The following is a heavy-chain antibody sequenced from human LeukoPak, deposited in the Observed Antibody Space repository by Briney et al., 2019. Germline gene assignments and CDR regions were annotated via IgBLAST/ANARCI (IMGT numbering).Heavy chain of an antibody. D-gene: IGHD6-13*01. Sequence: PWGSLRLSCAASGFTFSSYWMSWVRQAPGKGLEWVGNIKQDGSEKYYVYSVKGRFTISRHNAKNSLYLQMNSLRAEDTAVYYCARGGKQQLVSGYFDYWGQGTLVTVSS. J-gene: IGHJ4*02. CDR2: IKQDGSEK. V-gene: IGHV3-7*01. CDR1: GFTFSSYW. CDR3: ARGGKQQLVSGYFDY.